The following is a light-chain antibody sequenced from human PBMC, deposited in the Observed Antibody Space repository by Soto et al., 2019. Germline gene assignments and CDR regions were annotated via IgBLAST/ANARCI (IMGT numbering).Light chain of an antibody. CDR1: SGHSSYA. J-gene: IGLJ2*01. Sequence: QTVLTQSPSASASLGASVKLTCTLSSGHSSYAIAWHQQQPGKGPRYLMKLNSDGSHSKGDGIPDRFSGSSSGAERYLTISSLQSEDEADYYCQTYEVFGGGTQLTVL. V-gene: IGLV4-69*01. CDR2: LNSDGSH. CDR3: QTYEV.